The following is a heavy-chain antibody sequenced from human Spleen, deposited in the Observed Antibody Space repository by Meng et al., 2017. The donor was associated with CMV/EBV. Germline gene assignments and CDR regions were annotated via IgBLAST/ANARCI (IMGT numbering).Heavy chain of an antibody. CDR2: IKQDGSER. CDR1: GFTFSNYW. CDR3: ARDGSGWRDIVVVPAAMPSYGMDV. D-gene: IGHD2-2*01. J-gene: IGHJ6*02. Sequence: GESLKISCAASGFTFSNYWMNWVRQAPGKGLEWVANIKQDGSERYYVDTAKGRFTISRDNANNSVFLQMTYLRAEDTAVYYCARDGSGWRDIVVVPAAMPSYGMDVWGQGTTVTVSS. V-gene: IGHV3-7*01.